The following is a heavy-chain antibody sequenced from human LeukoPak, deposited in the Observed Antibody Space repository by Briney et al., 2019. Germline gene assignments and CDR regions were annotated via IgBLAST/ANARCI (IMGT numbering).Heavy chain of an antibody. CDR2: ISSSSSTI. D-gene: IGHD6-13*01. Sequence: PGGSLRLSCAASGFTFSSYSMNWVRQAPGKGLEWVSYISSSSSTIYYADSVKGRFTISRDNAKNSLYLQMNSLRAEDTAVYYCASRYSSSWYDAFDIWGQGTMVTVSS. CDR3: ASRYSSSWYDAFDI. V-gene: IGHV3-48*01. J-gene: IGHJ3*02. CDR1: GFTFSSYS.